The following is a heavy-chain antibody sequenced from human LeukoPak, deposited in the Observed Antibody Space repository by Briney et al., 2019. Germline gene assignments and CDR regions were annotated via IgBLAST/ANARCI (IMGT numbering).Heavy chain of an antibody. D-gene: IGHD3-22*01. V-gene: IGHV1-18*01. CDR3: ARHSYYYDTSGYSDY. CDR2: INTYSGYT. Sequence: GASVKVSCKAFGYTFTNYGVNWVRQAPGQGLEWMGWINTYSGYTNYAQKFQGRVTMTTDTSTSAAFMELRSLRSDDTAVYYCARHSYYYDTSGYSDYWGQGTLVTVSS. CDR1: GYTFTNYG. J-gene: IGHJ4*02.